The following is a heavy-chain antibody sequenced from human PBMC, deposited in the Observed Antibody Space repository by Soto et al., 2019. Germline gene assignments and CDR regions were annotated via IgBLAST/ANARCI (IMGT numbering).Heavy chain of an antibody. V-gene: IGHV2-26*01. Sequence: QVTLKESGPVLVKPTETLTLTCTVSGFSLSNARMGVSWIRQPPGKSLEWLAHIFSNDEKSYSTSLKSRLTISKDTSKSQVVLTMTNMAPVDTDTYYCARSHIVVVTALYYFDYWGQGTLVTVSS. CDR1: GFSLSNARMG. CDR3: ARSHIVVVTALYYFDY. J-gene: IGHJ4*02. D-gene: IGHD2-21*02. CDR2: IFSNDEK.